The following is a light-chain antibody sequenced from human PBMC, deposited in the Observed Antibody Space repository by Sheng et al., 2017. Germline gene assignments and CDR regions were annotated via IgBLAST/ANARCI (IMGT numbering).Light chain of an antibody. CDR2: NTN. Sequence: ELTQPPSVSVSPGQTASITCSGDILGDKYACWYQQTPGQAPRTLIYNTNTRSSGVPDRFSGSILGNKAALTITGAQADDESDYYCMLYMGSGIYVFGTGTKVTVL. CDR1: SGDILGDKY. CDR3: MLYMGSGIYV. V-gene: IGLV8-61*01. J-gene: IGLJ1*01.